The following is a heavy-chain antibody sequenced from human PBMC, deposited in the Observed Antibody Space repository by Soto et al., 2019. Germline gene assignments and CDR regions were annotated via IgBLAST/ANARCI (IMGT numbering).Heavy chain of an antibody. CDR2: INPNSGGT. J-gene: IGHJ6*02. CDR1: GYTFTGYY. D-gene: IGHD7-27*01. Sequence: ASVKVSCKASGYTFTGYYMHWVRQAPGQGLEWMGWINPNSGGTNYAQKFQGRVTMTRDTSISTAYMELSRLRSDDTAVYYCARDWGEEYYHYGMDVWGQGTTVTVSS. CDR3: ARDWGEEYYHYGMDV. V-gene: IGHV1-2*02.